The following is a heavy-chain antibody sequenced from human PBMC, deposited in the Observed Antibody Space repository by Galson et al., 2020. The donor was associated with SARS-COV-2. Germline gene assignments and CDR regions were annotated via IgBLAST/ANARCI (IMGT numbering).Heavy chain of an antibody. V-gene: IGHV3-23*01. CDR1: GGTVSSPV. D-gene: IGHD2-15*01. CDR2: ISSTGASR. J-gene: IGHJ6*02. Sequence: TGGSLRLSCAASGGTVSSPVMNWVRQAPGKGLEWVSGISSTGASRFYAVSVKGRFTISRDNSKNILYLQMNSLRAEDTALYYCTKGEYGGTRAHYYGMDVWGQGTTVTVSS. CDR3: TKGEYGGTRAHYYGMDV.